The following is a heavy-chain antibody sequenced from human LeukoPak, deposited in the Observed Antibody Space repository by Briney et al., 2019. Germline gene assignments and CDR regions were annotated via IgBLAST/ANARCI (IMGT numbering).Heavy chain of an antibody. V-gene: IGHV3-9*03. J-gene: IGHJ4*02. D-gene: IGHD6-6*01. CDR3: AKSKGSSSGYYFDY. Sequence: PGGSLRLSCAASGFTFDDYAMHWVRQAPGKGLEWVSGISWNSGSIGYADSVKGRFTISRDNAKNSLYLQMNSLRAEDMALYYCAKSKGSSSGYYFDYWGQGTLVTVSS. CDR2: ISWNSGSI. CDR1: GFTFDDYA.